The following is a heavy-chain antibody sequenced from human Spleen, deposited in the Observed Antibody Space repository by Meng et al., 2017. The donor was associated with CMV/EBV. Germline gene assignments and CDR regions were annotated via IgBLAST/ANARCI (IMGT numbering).Heavy chain of an antibody. J-gene: IGHJ4*02. CDR1: GYTFTSYG. V-gene: IGHV1-2*02. CDR2: INPNSGGT. CDR3: ARDKNWGPDY. D-gene: IGHD7-27*01. Sequence: ASVKVSCKASGYTFTSYGISWVRQAPGHGLEWMGWINPNSGGTNYAQKFQGRVTMTRDTPISTAYMELSRLTSDDTAVYYCARDKNWGPDYWGQGTLVTVSS.